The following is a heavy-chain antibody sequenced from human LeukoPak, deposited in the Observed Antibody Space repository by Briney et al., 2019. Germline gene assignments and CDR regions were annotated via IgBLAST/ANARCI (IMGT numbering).Heavy chain of an antibody. CDR1: GFTFSSYA. CDR2: IKQDGSEK. J-gene: IGHJ4*02. Sequence: GGSLRLSCAASGFTFSSYAMSWVRQAPGKGLEWVANIKQDGSEKYYVDSVKGRFTISRDNAKNSLYLQMNSLRAEDTAVYYCARDKWELDYWGQGTLVTVSS. D-gene: IGHD1-26*01. V-gene: IGHV3-7*01. CDR3: ARDKWELDY.